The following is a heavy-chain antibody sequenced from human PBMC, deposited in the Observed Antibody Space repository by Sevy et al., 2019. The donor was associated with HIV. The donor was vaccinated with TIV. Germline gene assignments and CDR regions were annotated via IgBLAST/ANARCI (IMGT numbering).Heavy chain of an antibody. D-gene: IGHD3-22*01. CDR3: AREPYFFDKSGYYWDY. Sequence: SETLSLTCAVSGVSVSSDTYYWSWIRQPPGKGLEWIGYVYHTGSTNYSPSFKSRVTISVDTSKNQFSLWLFSVAAAATAVYYCAREPYFFDKSGYYWDYWGQGALVTVSS. CDR1: GVSVSSDTYY. J-gene: IGHJ4*02. V-gene: IGHV4-61*01. CDR2: VYHTGST.